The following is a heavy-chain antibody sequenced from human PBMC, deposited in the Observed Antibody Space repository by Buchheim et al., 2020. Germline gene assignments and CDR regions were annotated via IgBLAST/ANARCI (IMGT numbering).Heavy chain of an antibody. CDR2: ISGSGGGT. J-gene: IGHJ4*02. Sequence: EVQLLESGGGLVQPGGSLRPSCAASGFTFSSYAMSWVRQAPGKGLEWVSAISGSGGGTYYADSVKGRFTISRDNSKNTLYLQMNSLRAEDTAVYYCAKDITPAYGTVTTEPPAWWGQGTL. V-gene: IGHV3-23*01. CDR1: GFTFSSYA. CDR3: AKDITPAYGTVTTEPPAW. D-gene: IGHD4-17*01.